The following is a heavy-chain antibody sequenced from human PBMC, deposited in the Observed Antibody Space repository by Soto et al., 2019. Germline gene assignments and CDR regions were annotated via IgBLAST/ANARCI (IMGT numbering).Heavy chain of an antibody. V-gene: IGHV3-74*01. CDR1: GFTFSPFW. CDR3: ARGSSHLDN. Sequence: EVQLVESGGGLVQPGGSLRLSCAASGFTFSPFWMHWVRQVPGKGPVWVSRINSDGNSTSYADSVKGRFTISRDNAKNTLHLQINRLRAEDMAVYYCARGSSHLDNWGQGALVTVSS. J-gene: IGHJ4*02. D-gene: IGHD2-15*01. CDR2: INSDGNST.